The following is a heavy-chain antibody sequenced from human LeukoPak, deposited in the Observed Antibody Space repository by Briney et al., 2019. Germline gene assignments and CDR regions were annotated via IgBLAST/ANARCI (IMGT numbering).Heavy chain of an antibody. J-gene: IGHJ6*03. CDR3: ARSITYYSGSGRNYYYMDV. CDR1: GYSFTYYY. Sequence: GASVKVSCKASGYSFTYYYIHWVRQAPGQGLEWMAWINPDSGDTNYAQKFQARVTLTRDTSSSTAFLDLSRLRSDDTAVYYCARSITYYSGSGRNYYYMDVWGKGTAVTVSS. V-gene: IGHV1-2*02. D-gene: IGHD3-10*01. CDR2: INPDSGDT.